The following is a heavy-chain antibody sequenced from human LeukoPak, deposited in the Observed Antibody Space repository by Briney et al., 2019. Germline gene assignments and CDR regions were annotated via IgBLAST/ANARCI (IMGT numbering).Heavy chain of an antibody. J-gene: IGHJ4*02. Sequence: SETLSLTCAVYGGSFSGYYWSWIRQPPGKGLEWIGENNHSGSTNYNPSLKSRVTISVDTSKNQFSLKLSSVTAADTAVYYCARGSAPRYCSSTSCFFDYWGQGTLVTVSS. CDR3: ARGSAPRYCSSTSCFFDY. V-gene: IGHV4-34*01. CDR1: GGSFSGYY. CDR2: NNHSGST. D-gene: IGHD2-2*01.